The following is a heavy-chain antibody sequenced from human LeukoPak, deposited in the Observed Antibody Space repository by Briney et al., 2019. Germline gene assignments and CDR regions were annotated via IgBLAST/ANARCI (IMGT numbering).Heavy chain of an antibody. CDR1: GGSFSGYY. CDR3: ERIGLGSSEDY. J-gene: IGHJ4*02. V-gene: IGHV4-34*01. D-gene: IGHD2-2*01. Sequence: PSETLSLTCAVYGGSFSGYYWSWIRQPPGKGLEWIGSFSYSGSTYYNSSLKSRVTISVDTSNNQFSLRLNSVTAADTAVYYCERIGLGSSEDYWGQGTLVTVSS. CDR2: FSYSGST.